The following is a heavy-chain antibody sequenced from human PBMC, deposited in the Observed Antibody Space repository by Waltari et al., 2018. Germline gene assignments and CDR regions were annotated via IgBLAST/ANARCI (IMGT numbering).Heavy chain of an antibody. D-gene: IGHD3-10*01. Sequence: QVQLQESGPGLVKPSQTLSLTCTVSGGSISSGSYYWSWIRQPAGKGLEWIGRIYTSGSTNYNPSLKSRCTISVDTSKNQFSLKLSSVTAADTAVYYCARDEGYYGSGSYYRHWGQGTLVTVSS. CDR1: GGSISSGSYY. V-gene: IGHV4-61*02. J-gene: IGHJ4*02. CDR3: ARDEGYYGSGSYYRH. CDR2: IYTSGST.